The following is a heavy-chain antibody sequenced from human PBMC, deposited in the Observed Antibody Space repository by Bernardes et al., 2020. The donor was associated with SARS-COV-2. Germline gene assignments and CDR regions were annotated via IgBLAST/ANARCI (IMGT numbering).Heavy chain of an antibody. J-gene: IGHJ4*02. V-gene: IGHV3-53*01. CDR1: GFTVSSNY. Sequence: GGSLRLSCAASGFTVSSNYMSWVRQAPGKGLEWVSVIYSGGSTYYADSVKGRFTISRDNSKNTLYLQMNSLRAEDTAVYYCARDGARGGSGSFFDYWGQGTLVTVSS. CDR3: ARDGARGGSGSFFDY. CDR2: IYSGGST. D-gene: IGHD3-10*01.